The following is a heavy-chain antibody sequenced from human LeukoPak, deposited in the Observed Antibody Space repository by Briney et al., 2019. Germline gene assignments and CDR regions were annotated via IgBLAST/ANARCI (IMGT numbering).Heavy chain of an antibody. V-gene: IGHV1-69*02. J-gene: IGHJ3*02. CDR1: GGTFSSYT. Sequence: ASGXVSCKASGGTFSSYTISWVGQAHGKGREWMGRIIPILGIGNYAQKFQGRGTITADKSTRKAYMELSSLRSEDTAVYYCARGFPYGSGIGAIWGQGTMVTVSS. CDR2: IIPILGIG. D-gene: IGHD3-10*01. CDR3: ARGFPYGSGIGAI.